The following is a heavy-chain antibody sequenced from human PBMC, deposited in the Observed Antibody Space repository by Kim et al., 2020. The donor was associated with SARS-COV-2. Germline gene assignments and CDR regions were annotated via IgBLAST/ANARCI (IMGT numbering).Heavy chain of an antibody. V-gene: IGHV4-39*01. CDR2: IYYNVNT. CDR1: SGSIRTTSYY. J-gene: IGHJ5*02. D-gene: IGHD4-17*01. CDR3: ARWASVTTKRFWFGP. Sequence: SETLSLTCSVFSGSIRTTSYYWAWIRQSPGGGLEWIGHIYYNVNTYYNPSLLRRVTMSVDTSKNQFSLKLSSVTAADTAVYYCARWASVTTKRFWFGPWGQGSLVTVSS.